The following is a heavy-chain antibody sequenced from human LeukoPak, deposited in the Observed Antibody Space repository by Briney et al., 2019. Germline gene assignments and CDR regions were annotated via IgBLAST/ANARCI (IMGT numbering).Heavy chain of an antibody. Sequence: GGSLRLSCAASRFTFSSYIMNWVRQTPGKGLEWVSSISSNSRYIYYADSVKGRFTISRDNTKNLLFLQMNSLRVEDTAVYYCASTDIVATGALDYWGQGTLVTVSS. CDR1: RFTFSSYI. CDR2: ISSNSRYI. D-gene: IGHD5-12*01. CDR3: ASTDIVATGALDY. J-gene: IGHJ4*02. V-gene: IGHV3-21*01.